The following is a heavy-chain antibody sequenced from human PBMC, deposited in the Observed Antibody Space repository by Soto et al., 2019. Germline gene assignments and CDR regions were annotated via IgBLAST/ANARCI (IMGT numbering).Heavy chain of an antibody. CDR3: ASAVATIWFDY. CDR2: IYSGGST. J-gene: IGHJ4*02. D-gene: IGHD5-12*01. V-gene: IGHV3-66*01. Sequence: GGSLRLSCAASGFTVSSNYMSWVRQAPGKGLEWVSVIYSGGSTYYADSVKGRFTISRDNSKNTLYLQMNSLRAEDTAVYYCASAVATIWFDYWGQGTLVTVSS. CDR1: GFTVSSNY.